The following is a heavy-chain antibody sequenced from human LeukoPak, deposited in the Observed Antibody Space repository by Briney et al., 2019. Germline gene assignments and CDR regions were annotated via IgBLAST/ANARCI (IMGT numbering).Heavy chain of an antibody. D-gene: IGHD6-19*01. CDR3: ARAVAGRSYFDY. Sequence: ASVKVSCKAFGYTFTSYAMHWVRQAPGQRLEWMGWINAGNGNTKYSQKFQGRVTITRDTSASTAYMELSSLRSEDTAVYYCARAVAGRSYFDYWGQGTLVTVSS. CDR2: INAGNGNT. J-gene: IGHJ4*02. V-gene: IGHV1-3*01. CDR1: GYTFTSYA.